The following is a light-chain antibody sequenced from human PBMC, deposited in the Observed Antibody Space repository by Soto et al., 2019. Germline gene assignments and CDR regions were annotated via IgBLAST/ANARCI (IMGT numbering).Light chain of an antibody. V-gene: IGKV3-20*01. CDR2: ATS. CDR1: QSVRSSY. Sequence: TPCPRTRPLSAGDPAPLSCMASQSVRSSYLAWYQQKPGQAPKLLIYATSSRDSGIPDRFSGSGSGTDFTLTISSLQPEDFATYSCQQSYSTTWTFGQGTKVDIK. CDR3: QQSYSTTWT. J-gene: IGKJ1*01.